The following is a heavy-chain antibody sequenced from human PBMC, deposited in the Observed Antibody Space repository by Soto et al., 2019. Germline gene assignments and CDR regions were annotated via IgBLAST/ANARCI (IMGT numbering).Heavy chain of an antibody. CDR3: ASLTGGSYYMVDY. CDR1: GGSISSSSYY. J-gene: IGHJ4*02. D-gene: IGHD1-26*01. V-gene: IGHV4-39*01. CDR2: IYYSGST. Sequence: QLQLQESGPGLVKPSETLSLTCTVSGGSISSSSYYWGWIRQPPGKGLEWIGSIYYSGSTYYNPSLKSRVTISVDTSKNQFSLKLSSVTAADTAVYYCASLTGGSYYMVDYWGQGTLVTVSS.